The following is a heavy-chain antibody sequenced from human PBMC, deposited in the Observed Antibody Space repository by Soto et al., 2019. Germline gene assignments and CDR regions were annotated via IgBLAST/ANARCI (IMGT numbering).Heavy chain of an antibody. D-gene: IGHD6-19*01. Sequence: PSETLSLTCTVSGGSITTSSYYWGWIRHPPGKGLEWIGTIYYTETTYYKASLKSRLTISVDTSKNQFSLNLSSVTAADTAVYYCARVQRYSSGWYWFDYWGRGNLVTACS. V-gene: IGHV4-39*01. CDR2: IYYTETT. CDR3: ARVQRYSSGWYWFDY. J-gene: IGHJ4*02. CDR1: GGSITTSSYY.